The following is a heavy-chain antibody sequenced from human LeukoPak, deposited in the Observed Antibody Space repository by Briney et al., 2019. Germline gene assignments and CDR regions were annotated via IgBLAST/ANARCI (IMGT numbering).Heavy chain of an antibody. CDR1: GFTFRSYG. CDR2: INYNGGST. Sequence: GGSLRLSCVASGFTFRSYGMSWVRQAPGKGLEWVSVINYNGGSTYYADSVKGRFTISRDNSKNTLYLQMNSLRAEDTAVYYCGKRETGYSSNWDTPLFDYWGQGTLVTVSS. CDR3: GKRETGYSSNWDTPLFDY. D-gene: IGHD6-13*01. V-gene: IGHV3-23*01. J-gene: IGHJ4*02.